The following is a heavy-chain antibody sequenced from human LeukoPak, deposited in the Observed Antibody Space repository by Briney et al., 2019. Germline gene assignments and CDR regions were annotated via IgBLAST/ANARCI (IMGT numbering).Heavy chain of an antibody. CDR3: AKVEAPYFFDY. CDR2: IYYSGST. CDR1: GGAISSYY. Sequence: PSETLSLTCTVSGGAISSYYWSWIRQPPGKGLEWIGYIYYSGSTNYNPSLKSRVTISVDTSKNQFSLKLSSVTAADTAVYYCAKVEAPYFFDYWGQGTLVTVSS. J-gene: IGHJ4*02. V-gene: IGHV4-59*12.